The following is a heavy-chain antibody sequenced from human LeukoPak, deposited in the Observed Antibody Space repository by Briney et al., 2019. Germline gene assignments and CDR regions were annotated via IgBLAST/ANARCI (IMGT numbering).Heavy chain of an antibody. V-gene: IGHV3-23*01. D-gene: IGHD1-14*01. Sequence: PGGSLRLSCAASGLTFNTYAMNWVRQAPGKGLEWVSAISGSGGSTYYAGAVKGRFTISRDNSKNTLYLQMNSLRAEDTAVYYCASLNRAAPDYWGQGTLVTVSS. CDR3: ASLNRAAPDY. J-gene: IGHJ4*02. CDR1: GLTFNTYA. CDR2: ISGSGGST.